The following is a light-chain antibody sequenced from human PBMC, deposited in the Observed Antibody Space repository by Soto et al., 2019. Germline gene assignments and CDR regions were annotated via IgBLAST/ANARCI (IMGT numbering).Light chain of an antibody. Sequence: DIQMTQSPSSLSTSVGDRVTITFRASQGISTFLNWYQQKPGKAPRLLIYAASSLQSGVSSRFSGSGSGTDFTLTISSLQPEDFATYYCQQSYSTWWTFGQGTKVDIK. CDR1: QGISTF. CDR3: QQSYSTWWT. V-gene: IGKV1-39*01. J-gene: IGKJ1*01. CDR2: AAS.